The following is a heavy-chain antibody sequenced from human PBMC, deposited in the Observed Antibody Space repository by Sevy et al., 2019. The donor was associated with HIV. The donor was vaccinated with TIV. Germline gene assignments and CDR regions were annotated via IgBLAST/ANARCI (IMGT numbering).Heavy chain of an antibody. V-gene: IGHV4-59*01. D-gene: IGHD6-19*01. CDR3: AREYGSSWYYFDY. J-gene: IGHJ4*02. CDR2: IYYSGST. Sequence: SETLSLTCTVSGGSISSYYWSWIRQPPGKGLEWIGYIYYSGSTKYNPSLKSRVTISIDTSKNQFSLKLSSVTAADTAVFYCAREYGSSWYYFDYWGQGNLVTVSS. CDR1: GGSISSYY.